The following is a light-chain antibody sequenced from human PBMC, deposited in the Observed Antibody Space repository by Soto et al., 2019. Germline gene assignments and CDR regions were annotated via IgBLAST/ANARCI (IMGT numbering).Light chain of an antibody. J-gene: IGKJ5*01. Sequence: EIVFTQSPGTLSLSPGETAALSCSASQSVSSNLAWYQQKPGQAPRLLIYGASTRATGIPARFSGSGSGTEFTLTISSLQSEDFAVYYCQQYNNWPRVTFGQGTRLEI. V-gene: IGKV3-15*01. CDR1: QSVSSN. CDR3: QQYNNWPRVT. CDR2: GAS.